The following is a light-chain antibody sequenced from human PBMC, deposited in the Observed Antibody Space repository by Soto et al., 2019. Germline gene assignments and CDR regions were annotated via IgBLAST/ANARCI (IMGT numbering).Light chain of an antibody. CDR1: PTISSW. Sequence: DIQMTQSPSTLSAPVGDRVTISCRASPTISSWLAWYQQKAGKAPKLLIYAASSLQSGGPSSFSGSGSGTDFTLTISSLQPDDFASYYCQQRFSTPPTFGQGTKVDIK. CDR3: QQRFSTPPT. V-gene: IGKV1-39*01. CDR2: AAS. J-gene: IGKJ1*01.